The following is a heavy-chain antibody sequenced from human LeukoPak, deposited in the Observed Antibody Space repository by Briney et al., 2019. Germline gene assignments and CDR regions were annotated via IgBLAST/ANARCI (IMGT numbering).Heavy chain of an antibody. J-gene: IGHJ5*02. CDR1: GFTVSSNY. CDR3: ARDPRGRNWFDP. CDR2: IYSGGST. V-gene: IGHV3-66*01. Sequence: GGSLSLSCAASGFTVSSNYMSWVRPAPGKGLEWVSVIYSGGSTYYADSVKGRFTISRDNSKNTLYLQMNSLRAEDTAVYYCARDPRGRNWFDPWGQGTLVTVSS.